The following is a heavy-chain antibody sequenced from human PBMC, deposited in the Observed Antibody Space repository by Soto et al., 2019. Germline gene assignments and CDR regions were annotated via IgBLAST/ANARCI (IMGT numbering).Heavy chain of an antibody. Sequence: SETLSLTCTVSGGSISRYYWSWIRQPPGKGLEWIGYIYYSGSTNYNPSLKSRVTISVDTSKNQFPLKLSSVTAAHTAVYYCASEGFWSDYGMDVWRQGITVTVSS. CDR2: IYYSGST. J-gene: IGHJ6*02. D-gene: IGHD3-3*01. CDR3: ASEGFWSDYGMDV. CDR1: GGSISRYY. V-gene: IGHV4-59*01.